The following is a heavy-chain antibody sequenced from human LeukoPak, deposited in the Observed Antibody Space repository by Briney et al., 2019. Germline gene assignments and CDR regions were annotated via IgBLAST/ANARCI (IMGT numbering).Heavy chain of an antibody. CDR3: AKQAAVAGTFDY. J-gene: IGHJ4*02. CDR1: GGSINSYY. V-gene: IGHV4-59*08. Sequence: PSETLSLTCSVSGGSINSYYWNWIRQPPGERLEWIGYIFYSGSTNYNPPLKSRVNISVDTSKNQVSLTLTSVSAADTAVYYCAKQAAVAGTFDYWGQGTLVTVSS. CDR2: IFYSGST. D-gene: IGHD6-19*01.